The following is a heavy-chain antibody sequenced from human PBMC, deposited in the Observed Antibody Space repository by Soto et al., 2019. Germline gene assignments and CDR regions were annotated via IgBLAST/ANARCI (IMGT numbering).Heavy chain of an antibody. V-gene: IGHV1-8*01. CDR3: AYYDILTGSIDY. J-gene: IGHJ4*02. Sequence: ASVKVSCKASGYTFTSYDINWVRQATGQGLEWMGWMNPNSGNTGYAQKFQGRVTMTRNTSISTAYMELSSLRSEDTAVYYCAYYDILTGSIDYWGQGTLVTVSS. D-gene: IGHD3-9*01. CDR2: MNPNSGNT. CDR1: GYTFTSYD.